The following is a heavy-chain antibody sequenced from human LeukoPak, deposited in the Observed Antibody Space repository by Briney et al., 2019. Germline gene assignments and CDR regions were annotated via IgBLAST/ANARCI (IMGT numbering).Heavy chain of an antibody. J-gene: IGHJ4*02. CDR3: ARGPLIAAAGTW. Sequence: GGSLRLSCAASGFTFSSYWMSWVRQAPGEGLEWVAKINQDGTEKAYVDSVRGRFTISRDNAKNSLFLKMNSLRAEDTAVYYCARGPLIAAAGTWWGQGTLVTVSS. V-gene: IGHV3-7*03. CDR1: GFTFSSYW. D-gene: IGHD6-13*01. CDR2: INQDGTEK.